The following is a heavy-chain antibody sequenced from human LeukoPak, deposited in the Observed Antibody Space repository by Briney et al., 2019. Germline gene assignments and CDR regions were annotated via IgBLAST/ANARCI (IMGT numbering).Heavy chain of an antibody. CDR1: GYTFTGYY. Sequence: ASVKVSCKASGYTFTGYYMHWVRQAPGQGLEWMGWINPNSGGTNYAQKFQGRVTMTRDTSISTAYMEPSRLRSDDTAVYYCARDSGDSSYPDYWGQGTLVTVSS. CDR3: ARDSGDSSYPDY. CDR2: INPNSGGT. V-gene: IGHV1-2*02. J-gene: IGHJ4*02. D-gene: IGHD3-22*01.